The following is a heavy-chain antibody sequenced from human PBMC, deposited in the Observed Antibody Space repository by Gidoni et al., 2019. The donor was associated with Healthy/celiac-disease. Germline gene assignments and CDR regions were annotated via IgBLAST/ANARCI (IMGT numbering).Heavy chain of an antibody. Sequence: EVQLVESGGVVVQPGGSLRLSCAASGFPFYDYTMHWVRQAPGKGLEWVSLISWDGGSTYYADSVKGRFTISRDNSKNSLYLQMNSLRTEDTALYYCAKDSAGGGGDYGMDVWGQGTTVTVSS. CDR2: ISWDGGST. CDR1: GFPFYDYT. V-gene: IGHV3-43*01. J-gene: IGHJ6*02. CDR3: AKDSAGGGGDYGMDV. D-gene: IGHD6-19*01.